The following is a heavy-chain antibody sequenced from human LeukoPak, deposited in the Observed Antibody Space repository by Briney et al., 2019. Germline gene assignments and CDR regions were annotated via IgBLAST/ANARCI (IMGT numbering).Heavy chain of an antibody. D-gene: IGHD3-10*01. CDR3: ARARYGSGSYHYMDV. CDR2: IFTTGST. V-gene: IGHV4-4*07. CDR1: GGSIGNFY. J-gene: IGHJ6*03. Sequence: PSETLSLTCTVSGGSIGNFYWNWIRQPAGKGLEWIGRIFTTGSTNYNPSLKSRVTMSVDTSKNQLSLRLSSVTAADTAVYYCARARYGSGSYHYMDVWGKGTTVTISS.